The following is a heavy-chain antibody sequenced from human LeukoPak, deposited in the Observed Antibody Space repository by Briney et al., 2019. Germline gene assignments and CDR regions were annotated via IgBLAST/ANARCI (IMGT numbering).Heavy chain of an antibody. CDR2: ISWNSGSI. J-gene: IGHJ6*03. Sequence: PGGSLRLSCAASGFTFDVYAMHWVRQAPGKGLEWVSGISWNSGSIGYADSVKGRFTISRDNAKNSLYLQMNSLRAEDTALYYCAKGSYDYYYYYYMDVWGKGTTVTVSS. CDR3: AKGSYDYYYYYYMDV. V-gene: IGHV3-9*01. D-gene: IGHD1-26*01. CDR1: GFTFDVYA.